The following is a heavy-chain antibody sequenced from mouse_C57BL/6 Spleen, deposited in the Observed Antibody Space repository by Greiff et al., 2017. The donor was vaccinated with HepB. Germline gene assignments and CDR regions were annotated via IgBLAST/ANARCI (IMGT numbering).Heavy chain of an antibody. CDR2: IYPGSGST. Sequence: VQLQQSGAELVKPGASVKMSCKASGYTFTSYWITWVKQRPGQGLEWIGDIYPGSGSTNYNEKFKSKATLTVDPSSSTAYMQLSSLTSEDSAVYYCARGGYGSSDYAMDYWGQRTSVTVSS. CDR3: ARGGYGSSDYAMDY. D-gene: IGHD1-1*01. CDR1: GYTFTSYW. V-gene: IGHV1-55*01. J-gene: IGHJ4*01.